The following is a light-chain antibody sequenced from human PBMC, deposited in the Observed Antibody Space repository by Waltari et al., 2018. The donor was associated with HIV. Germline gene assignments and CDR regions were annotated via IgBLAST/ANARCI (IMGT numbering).Light chain of an antibody. V-gene: IGLV1-47*01. Sequence: QSVLTQPPSASGTPGQRVTISCSGSSSNIGSNYVYWYQQLPGTAPKFLIYRNNQRPSGVPDRFSGSKSGTSASLAISGLQSDDEASYHCATWEDSLGGYVVFGGGTKLTVL. CDR2: RNN. CDR1: SSNIGSNY. CDR3: ATWEDSLGGYVV. J-gene: IGLJ2*01.